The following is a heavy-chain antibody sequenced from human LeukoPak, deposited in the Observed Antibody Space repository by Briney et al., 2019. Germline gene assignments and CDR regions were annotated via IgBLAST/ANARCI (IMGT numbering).Heavy chain of an antibody. Sequence: SETLSLTCTVSGGSISSSGFYWGWIRQPPGKGLEWIGSVFYSGSTYYNPSLKSRVTISVDTSKNQFSLKLGSVTAADTAVYYCARDKDYADYWGQGTLVTVSS. CDR2: VFYSGST. V-gene: IGHV4-39*07. CDR3: ARDKDYADY. J-gene: IGHJ4*02. D-gene: IGHD4-17*01. CDR1: GGSISSSGFY.